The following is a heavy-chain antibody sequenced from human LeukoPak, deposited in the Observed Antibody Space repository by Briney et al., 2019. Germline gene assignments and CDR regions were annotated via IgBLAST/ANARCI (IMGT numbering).Heavy chain of an antibody. CDR1: GYTFTSYG. J-gene: IGHJ3*02. CDR2: ISAYNGNT. Sequence: ASVKVSCKASGYTFTSYGISWVRQAPGQGLEWMGWISAYNGNTNYAQKLQGRVTMTTDTSTSTAYMELRSLRSDDTAVYYCARDQSSYYYDGSGLGDIWGQGTMVTVSS. V-gene: IGHV1-18*01. D-gene: IGHD3-22*01. CDR3: ARDQSSYYYDGSGLGDI.